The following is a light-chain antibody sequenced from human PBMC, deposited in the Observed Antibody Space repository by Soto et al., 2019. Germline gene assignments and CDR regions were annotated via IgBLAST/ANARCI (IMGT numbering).Light chain of an antibody. CDR3: QQRDVWPLS. V-gene: IGKV3-11*01. CDR2: DAS. J-gene: IGKJ4*01. CDR1: QSVSKY. Sequence: EIVLTQSPATLSLSPGERATLSCRASQSVSKYLAWYQQKPGQAPRLLIYDASNRATGIPARFGGSGSGTDFTLAISSLVPKAGPLAYCQQRDVWPLSFGGGTKVEI.